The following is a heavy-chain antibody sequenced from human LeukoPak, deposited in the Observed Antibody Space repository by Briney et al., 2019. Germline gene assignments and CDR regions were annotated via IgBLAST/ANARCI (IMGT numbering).Heavy chain of an antibody. CDR1: GWSFNDYY. CDR3: ARGQVPAARGYNWFDP. D-gene: IGHD2-2*01. CDR2: INARGDT. J-gene: IGHJ5*02. V-gene: IGHV4-34*01. Sequence: PSETLSLTCAVYGWSFNDYYWNWIRQPPGKGLEWVGEINARGDTNFNPSLKSRGTIFVDTSKSQFSLTLTSMIAADTAVYYCARGQVPAARGYNWFDPWGQGTLVTVSS.